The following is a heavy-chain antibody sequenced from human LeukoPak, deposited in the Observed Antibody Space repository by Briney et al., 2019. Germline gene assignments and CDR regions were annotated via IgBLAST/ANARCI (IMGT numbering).Heavy chain of an antibody. V-gene: IGHV4-59*01. CDR2: IYCSGST. CDR3: ARQYYYDSSGYYKAAYNWFDP. Sequence: SETLSLTCTVSGGSISSYYWSWIRQPPGKGLEWIGYIYCSGSTNYNPSLKSRVTISVDTSKNQFSLKLSSVTAADTAVYYCARQYYYDSSGYYKAAYNWFDPWGQGTLVTVSS. D-gene: IGHD3-22*01. CDR1: GGSISSYY. J-gene: IGHJ5*02.